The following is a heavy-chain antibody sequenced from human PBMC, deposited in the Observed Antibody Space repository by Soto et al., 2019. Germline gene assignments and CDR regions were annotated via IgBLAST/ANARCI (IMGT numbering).Heavy chain of an antibody. J-gene: IGHJ5*02. CDR2: INWNGGST. D-gene: IGHD6-13*01. V-gene: IGHV3-20*01. Sequence: SLRLSCAASGFTFDDYGMSWVRQAPGKGLEWVSGINWNGGSTGYADSVKGRFTISRDNAKNSLYLQMNSLRAEDTALYHCARDREGKKAAAGTDLCFDPWGQETLVTVSS. CDR1: GFTFDDYG. CDR3: ARDREGKKAAAGTDLCFDP.